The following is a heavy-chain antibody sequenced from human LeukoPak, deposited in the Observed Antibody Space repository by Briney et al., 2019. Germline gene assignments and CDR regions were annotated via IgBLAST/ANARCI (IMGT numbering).Heavy chain of an antibody. V-gene: IGHV4-59*12. D-gene: IGHD3-3*01. CDR1: GGSISSAC. CDR3: ARLDLDFWSGYPFDY. Sequence: SETLSLSCNVSGGSISSACWSWIRQPPGKGLEWIGCIYYSGSTNYNPSLKSRVTISVDTSKNQFSLKLSSVTAADTAVYYCARLDLDFWSGYPFDYWGQGTLVTVSS. CDR2: IYYSGST. J-gene: IGHJ4*02.